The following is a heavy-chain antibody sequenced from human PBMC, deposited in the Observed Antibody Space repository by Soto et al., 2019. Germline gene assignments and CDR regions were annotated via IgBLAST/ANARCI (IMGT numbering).Heavy chain of an antibody. CDR1: GFTFRSYA. CDR2: ISGSGIST. V-gene: IGHV3-23*01. CDR3: ARDLGIAVADYGMDV. J-gene: IGHJ6*02. D-gene: IGHD6-19*01. Sequence: GGSLRLSCAASGFTFRSYAMSWVRQAPGKGLEWVSGISGSGISTHYADSVKGRFTISRDNSKNTLYLQMNSLRAEDTAVYYCARDLGIAVADYGMDVWGQGTTVTSP.